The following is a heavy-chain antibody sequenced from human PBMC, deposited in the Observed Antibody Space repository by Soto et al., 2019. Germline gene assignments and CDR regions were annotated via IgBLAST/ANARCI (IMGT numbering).Heavy chain of an antibody. D-gene: IGHD3-10*01. J-gene: IGHJ4*02. CDR1: GASISSGDYY. Sequence: SETLSLTCTVSGASISSGDYYWTWIRQPPGTGLEWIGYISSSGSTYYNPSLRSRVSISLDKSKNQFSLKLSSVTAAETAVYYCGRLYMVRETIIGYFDNWGQGTLVTVS. V-gene: IGHV4-30-4*08. CDR2: ISSSGST. CDR3: GRLYMVRETIIGYFDN.